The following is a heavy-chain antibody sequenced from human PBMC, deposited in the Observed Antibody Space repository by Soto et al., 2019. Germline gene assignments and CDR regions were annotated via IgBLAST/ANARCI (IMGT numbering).Heavy chain of an antibody. J-gene: IGHJ4*02. V-gene: IGHV3-33*01. CDR3: ARDRELGRSSPYFDF. CDR1: GFTFSSYG. D-gene: IGHD6-6*01. CDR2: IWDEGKNR. Sequence: GGSLRLSCAASGFTFSSYGIHWVRQAPGKGLEWVAVIWDEGKNRRYADSVRGRFTVSSDNSKKTVYLQMDSLRVEDTAMYYCARDRELGRSSPYFDFWGQGTLVTVS.